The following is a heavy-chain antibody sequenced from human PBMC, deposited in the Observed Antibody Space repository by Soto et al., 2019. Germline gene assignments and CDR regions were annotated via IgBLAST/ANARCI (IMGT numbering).Heavy chain of an antibody. Sequence: SETLSLTCTVSGGSISSGGYYWSWIRQHPGKGLEWIGYIYYSGSTYYNPSLKSRVTISVDTSKNQFSLKLSSVTAADTAVYYCARDATNQPRAPVPAAHSWFDPWGQGTLVTVSS. J-gene: IGHJ5*02. D-gene: IGHD2-2*01. CDR1: GGSISSGGYY. V-gene: IGHV4-31*03. CDR3: ARDATNQPRAPVPAAHSWFDP. CDR2: IYYSGST.